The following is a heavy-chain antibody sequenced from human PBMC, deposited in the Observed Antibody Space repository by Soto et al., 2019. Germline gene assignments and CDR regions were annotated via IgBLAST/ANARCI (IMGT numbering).Heavy chain of an antibody. CDR2: IYYSGCT. D-gene: IGHD5-18*01. CDR3: ARTRQIQPIDY. CDR1: GGSISSGGYY. Sequence: KPSETLSLTCTVSGGSISSGGYYWSWIRQHPGKGLEWIGYIYYSGCTYYNTSLKSRVTISVDTSKNQFSLKLSSVTAADTAVYYCARTRQIQPIDYWGQGTLVTVSS. J-gene: IGHJ4*02. V-gene: IGHV4-31*03.